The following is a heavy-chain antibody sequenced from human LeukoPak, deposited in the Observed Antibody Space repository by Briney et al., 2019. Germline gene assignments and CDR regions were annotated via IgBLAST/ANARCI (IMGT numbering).Heavy chain of an antibody. CDR3: ACIPLNYGDSYYYYYYGMDV. D-gene: IGHD4-17*01. CDR2: FYYSGST. V-gene: IGHV4-30-4*08. Sequence: SETLSLTCTVSGGSISSGGYYWSWIRQPPGKGLEWIGYFYYSGSTYYNPSLKSRVTISVDTSKNQFSLKLSSVTAADTAVYYCACIPLNYGDSYYYYYYGMDVWGQGTTVTVSS. CDR1: GGSISSGGYY. J-gene: IGHJ6*02.